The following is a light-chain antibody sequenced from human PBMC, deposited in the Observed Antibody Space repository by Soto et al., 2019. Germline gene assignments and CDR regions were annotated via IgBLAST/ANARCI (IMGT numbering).Light chain of an antibody. CDR1: SSDIGAYDY. J-gene: IGLJ1*01. CDR2: EVN. V-gene: IGLV2-14*01. CDR3: CAYVGARTDV. Sequence: QSALTQPASLSGSPGQSITISCTGTSSDIGAYDYVSWFQQHPGKAPKLMISEVNNRPSGVSNRFSGSKSGNTAYLTISGLQVEDEAEYYCCAYVGARTDVFGTGTKVTV.